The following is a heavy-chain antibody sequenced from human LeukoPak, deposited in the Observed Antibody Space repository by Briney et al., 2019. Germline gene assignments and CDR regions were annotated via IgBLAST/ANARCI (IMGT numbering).Heavy chain of an antibody. CDR3: ARDQNGGSYADYFDY. J-gene: IGHJ4*02. CDR2: IYTSGST. Sequence: KSSETLSLICTVCGGSNSSYYWSWPPQPAGKGLEGIGRIYTSGSTNSNPSLKSRVTMSVDTSKNQFSLKLSSVTAADTAVYYCARDQNGGSYADYFDYWGQGTLVTVSS. CDR1: GGSNSSYY. D-gene: IGHD1-26*01. V-gene: IGHV4-4*07.